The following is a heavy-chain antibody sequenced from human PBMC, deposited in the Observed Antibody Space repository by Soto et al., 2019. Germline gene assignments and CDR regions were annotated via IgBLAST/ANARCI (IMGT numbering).Heavy chain of an antibody. J-gene: IGHJ6*02. CDR1: GYTFTGYY. CDR2: INPNSGGT. V-gene: IGHV1-2*04. CDR3: ARDVRPASSSSLLYYYGMDV. Sequence: GASVKATCKASGYTFTGYYMHWVRQAPGQGLEWMGWINPNSGGTNYAQKFQGWVTMTRDTSISTAYMELSRLRSDDTAVYYCARDVRPASSSSLLYYYGMDVWGQGTTDTVSS. D-gene: IGHD6-6*01.